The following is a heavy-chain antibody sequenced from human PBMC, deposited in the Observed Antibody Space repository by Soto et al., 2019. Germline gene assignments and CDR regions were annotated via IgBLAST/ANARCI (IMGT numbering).Heavy chain of an antibody. J-gene: IGHJ6*02. CDR3: ARDSRRDHYGMEV. CDR1: GFTVSSNY. Sequence: EGSLRLSCAASGFTVSSNYMSWVRQAPEKGLEWVSVIYSGGSTYYADSVKGRFTISRDNSKNTLYLQMNSLRAEDTAVYYCARDSRRDHYGMEVWGQGTTVTVSS. CDR2: IYSGGST. D-gene: IGHD2-2*01. V-gene: IGHV3-53*01.